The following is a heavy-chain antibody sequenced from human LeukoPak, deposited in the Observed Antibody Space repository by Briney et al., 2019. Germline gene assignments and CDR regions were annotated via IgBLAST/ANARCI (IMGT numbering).Heavy chain of an antibody. Sequence: GGSLRLSCAASGFTSSSYWMHSGPQAPGKGLVWVSRIYSDGISTNYADSVKGRFTISRDNAKNTLYLQMNSLRTEDTAVYSCARSLCGTDDYWGQGTLVTVSS. D-gene: IGHD2-15*01. V-gene: IGHV3-74*01. CDR3: ARSLCGTDDY. J-gene: IGHJ4*02. CDR1: GFTSSSYW. CDR2: IYSDGIST.